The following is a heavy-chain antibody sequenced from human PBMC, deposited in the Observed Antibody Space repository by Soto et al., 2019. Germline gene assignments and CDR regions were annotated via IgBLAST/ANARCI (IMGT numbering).Heavy chain of an antibody. Sequence: QVQLVQSGAEVKKPGSSVKVSCKASGGTFSSYAISWVRQAPGQGLEWMGGIIPIFGTANYAQKFQGRVTITGADARRTPYMELSRLSSEDTAVYYCARDVIAAAGTAGWGQGALVTVSS. CDR3: ARDVIAAAGTAG. CDR2: IIPIFGTA. CDR1: GGTFSSYA. V-gene: IGHV1-69*12. D-gene: IGHD6-13*01. J-gene: IGHJ4*02.